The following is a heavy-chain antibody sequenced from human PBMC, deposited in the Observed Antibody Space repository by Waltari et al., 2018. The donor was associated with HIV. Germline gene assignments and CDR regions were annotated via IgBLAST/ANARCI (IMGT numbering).Heavy chain of an antibody. V-gene: IGHV6-1*02. Sequence: QVRLQQSRPGLMTTSQPLALTCAISRDSLSSNTADWNWVRRSPSRGFEWLGKTYYRSEWRFDYAGSMKGRLSISVDIAMNQFSLHLTSLIPDDTATYYCVRDSYGFDIWGQGNPV. D-gene: IGHD3-16*01. J-gene: IGHJ5*02. CDR2: TYYRSEWRF. CDR1: RDSLSSNTAD. CDR3: VRDSYGFDI.